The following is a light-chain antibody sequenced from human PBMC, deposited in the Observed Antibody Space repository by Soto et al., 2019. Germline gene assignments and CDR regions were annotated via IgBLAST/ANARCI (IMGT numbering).Light chain of an antibody. Sequence: IGMTQSPATLSVSLGDRATLTCRASQSVSSNLAWYQQKPGQAPRLLIYGASTRATGIPARFSGSGSGTELTLTISSLQSEDFAVYYCQQYNNWPQTFGQGTKVDIK. CDR2: GAS. CDR3: QQYNNWPQT. J-gene: IGKJ1*01. V-gene: IGKV3-15*01. CDR1: QSVSSN.